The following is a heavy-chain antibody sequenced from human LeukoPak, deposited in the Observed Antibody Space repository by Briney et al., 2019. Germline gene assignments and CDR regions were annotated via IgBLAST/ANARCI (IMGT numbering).Heavy chain of an antibody. CDR1: GGSISSYY. CDR3: ARVSWFPGTSYYYMDV. CDR2: IHDSGTT. D-gene: IGHD1-1*01. Sequence: PSETLSLTCTVSGGSISSYYWSWIRQPPGKGLEWFGYIHDSGTTNYNPSLKSRVTISVDTSKNQLSLKLSSVTAADTAVYYCARVSWFPGTSYYYMDVWGKGTTVTVSS. V-gene: IGHV4-59*01. J-gene: IGHJ6*03.